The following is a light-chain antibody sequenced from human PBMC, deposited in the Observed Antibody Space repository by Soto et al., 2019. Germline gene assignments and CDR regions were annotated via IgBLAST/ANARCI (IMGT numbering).Light chain of an antibody. CDR1: QSVSSSY. Sequence: EIVLTQSPGTLSLSPGERATLACRASQSVSSSYLAWYQQKPGQAPRPLIYGASSRATGIPDRFTGSGSGTDFTLTISRLEPEDFGVYYCPQYGSSPWTFGQGNQVEIK. CDR2: GAS. V-gene: IGKV3-20*01. J-gene: IGKJ1*01. CDR3: PQYGSSPWT.